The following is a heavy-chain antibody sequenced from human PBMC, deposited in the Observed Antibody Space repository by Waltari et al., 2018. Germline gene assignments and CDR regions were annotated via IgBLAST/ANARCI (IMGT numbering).Heavy chain of an antibody. V-gene: IGHV3-23*01. CDR1: GFTFSSYA. J-gene: IGHJ5*02. CDR2: ISDSGGNT. D-gene: IGHD2-21*02. Sequence: EVQLLESGGALVQPGGSLRLSCAASGFTFSSYAMNWVRQAPGQGREWVSGISDSGGNTYHADSVKGRFTISRDNFKNTLYLQMNSLRAEDTAVYYCAKEGQYCGGDCSNWFDPWGQGTLVTVSS. CDR3: AKEGQYCGGDCSNWFDP.